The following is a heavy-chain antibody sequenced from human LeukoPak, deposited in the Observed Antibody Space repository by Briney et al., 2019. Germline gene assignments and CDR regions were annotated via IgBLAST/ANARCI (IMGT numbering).Heavy chain of an antibody. CDR3: ARDRDRGRFDP. CDR2: IKQDGSEK. V-gene: IGHV3-7*01. CDR1: GFTFSSYG. Sequence: GGSLRLSCASSGFTFSSYGMHWVRQAPGKGLEWVANIKQDGSEKYYVDSVKGRFTISRDNAKNSLYLQMNSLRAEDTAVYYCARDRDRGRFDPWGQGTLVTVSS. D-gene: IGHD3-22*01. J-gene: IGHJ5*02.